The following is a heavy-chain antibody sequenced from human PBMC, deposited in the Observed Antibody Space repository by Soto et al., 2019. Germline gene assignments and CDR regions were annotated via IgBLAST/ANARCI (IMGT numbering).Heavy chain of an antibody. CDR3: VTSRSAIYGDAFDV. CDR2: IYDSGST. V-gene: IGHV4-59*03. Sequence: VQLQESGPGLVKPSETLSLTCSVSGAAISSYFRNWIRQPPGKGLEWIGCIYDSGSTNYNPSLKSRVTILLDTSKYQFSLNLSSVTAADTAVYYCVTSRSAIYGDAFDVLGQWTMVTVSA. J-gene: IGHJ3*01. CDR1: GAAISSYF. D-gene: IGHD2-2*01.